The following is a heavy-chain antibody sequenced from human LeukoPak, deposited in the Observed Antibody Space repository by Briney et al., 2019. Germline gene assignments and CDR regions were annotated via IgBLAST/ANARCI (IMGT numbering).Heavy chain of an antibody. J-gene: IGHJ4*02. D-gene: IGHD3-10*01. V-gene: IGHV3-48*03. Sequence: GGSLRLSCAASGFTFSSYEMNWVRQAPGKGLEWVSYISSSGSTIYYADSVKGRFTISRDNAKNSLYLQMNSLRAEDTAVYYCARDITMVRGVFDYWGQGTLVTVSS. CDR1: GFTFSSYE. CDR3: ARDITMVRGVFDY. CDR2: ISSSGSTI.